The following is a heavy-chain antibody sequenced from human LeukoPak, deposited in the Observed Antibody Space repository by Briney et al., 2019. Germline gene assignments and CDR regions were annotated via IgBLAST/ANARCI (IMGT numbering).Heavy chain of an antibody. V-gene: IGHV1-18*01. D-gene: IGHD5-12*01. CDR1: GYTFTSYG. CDR2: ISAYSGNT. CDR3: ARVASGYSGYDSEWFDP. Sequence: GASVKVSFKASGYTFTSYGINWVRQAPGQGLEWMGWISAYSGNTNYAQKYQGRVTMTTDTSTSTAYLELRSLRSDDTAVYYCARVASGYSGYDSEWFDPWGQGTLVTVSS. J-gene: IGHJ5*02.